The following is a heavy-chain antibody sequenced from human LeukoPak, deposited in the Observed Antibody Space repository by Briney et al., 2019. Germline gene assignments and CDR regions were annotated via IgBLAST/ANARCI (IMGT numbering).Heavy chain of an antibody. D-gene: IGHD3-3*01. Sequence: GGSLRLSCAASGFTFSSYGMSWVRQAPGKGLEWVSAISGSGGSTYYADSVKGRFTISRDNSKNTLYLQMNSLRAEDTAVYYCARDTFYDFWSGRGIEHWGQGTLVTVSS. J-gene: IGHJ1*01. CDR1: GFTFSSYG. CDR2: ISGSGGST. V-gene: IGHV3-23*01. CDR3: ARDTFYDFWSGRGIEH.